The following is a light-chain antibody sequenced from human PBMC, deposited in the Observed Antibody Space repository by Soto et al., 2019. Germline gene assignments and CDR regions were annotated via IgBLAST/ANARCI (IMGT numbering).Light chain of an antibody. CDR2: AAS. CDR1: QDIRNY. CDR3: QKYNNAAHT. Sequence: DIQMTQSPSSLSASVGDRVTITCRASQDIRNYLAWYQQKPGKVPKLLISAASTLQSGVPSRFSGSGSGTDFTLTISSLQTEDVATYYCQKYNNAAHTFGGGTKVEIK. J-gene: IGKJ4*01. V-gene: IGKV1-27*01.